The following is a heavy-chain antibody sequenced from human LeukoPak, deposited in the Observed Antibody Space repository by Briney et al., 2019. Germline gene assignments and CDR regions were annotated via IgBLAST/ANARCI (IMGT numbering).Heavy chain of an antibody. V-gene: IGHV1-18*01. D-gene: IGHD2-2*01. CDR1: GYTFSSFG. CDR2: ISSYNGNT. J-gene: IGHJ5*02. Sequence: ASVKVSCKASGYTFSSFGISWVRQAPGQGLEWLGWISSYNGNTDYAQKLQGRVTMTADTSTSTIYMELRSLRYEDTAVYYCARDVSSTSSWWFDPWGQGTLVIVSS. CDR3: ARDVSSTSSWWFDP.